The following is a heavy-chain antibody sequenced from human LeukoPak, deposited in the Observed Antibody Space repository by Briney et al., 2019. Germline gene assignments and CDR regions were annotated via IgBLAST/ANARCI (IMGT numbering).Heavy chain of an antibody. CDR3: AREISGSYYDYFDY. Sequence: PGRSLRLSCAASGFTFSSYAMHWVRQAPGKGLEYVSAISSNGGSTYYANSVKGRFTISRDNSKNTLYLQMGSLRAEDMAVYYCAREISGSYYDYFDYWGQGTLVTVSS. CDR2: ISSNGGST. CDR1: GFTFSSYA. J-gene: IGHJ4*02. V-gene: IGHV3-64*01. D-gene: IGHD1-26*01.